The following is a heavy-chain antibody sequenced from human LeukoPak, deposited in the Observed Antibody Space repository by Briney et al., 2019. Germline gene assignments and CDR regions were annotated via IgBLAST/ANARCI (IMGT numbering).Heavy chain of an antibody. CDR1: GGSISSSSYY. J-gene: IGHJ4*02. Sequence: SETLSLTCTVSGGSISSSSYYWGWIRQPPGKGLEWIGSIYYSGSTYYNPSLKSRVTISVDTSKNQFSLKLSSVTAADTAVYYCARLRYDFWSGYPHYWGQGTLVTVSS. V-gene: IGHV4-39*01. D-gene: IGHD3-3*01. CDR2: IYYSGST. CDR3: ARLRYDFWSGYPHY.